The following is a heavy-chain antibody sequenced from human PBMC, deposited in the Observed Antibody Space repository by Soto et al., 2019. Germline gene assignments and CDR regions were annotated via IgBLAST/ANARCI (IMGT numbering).Heavy chain of an antibody. J-gene: IGHJ4*02. CDR3: AKDSGYSGYDFALDY. V-gene: IGHV3-9*01. CDR2: ISWNSGSI. CDR1: GFTFDDYA. D-gene: IGHD5-12*01. Sequence: GGSLRLSCAASGFTFDDYAMHWVRQAPGKGLEWVSGISWNSGSIGYADSVKGRFTISRDNAKNSLYLQMNSLRAEDTALYYYAKDSGYSGYDFALDYWGQGTLVTVSS.